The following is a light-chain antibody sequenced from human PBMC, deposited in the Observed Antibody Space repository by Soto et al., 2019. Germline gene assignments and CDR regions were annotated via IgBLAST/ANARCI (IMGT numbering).Light chain of an antibody. V-gene: IGLV2-14*03. J-gene: IGLJ1*01. CDR3: HSYTSSNTYV. CDR1: SSDVGAYKY. CDR2: DVS. Sequence: SVLTQPASVSGSPGRSITISYTGTSSDVGAYKYVSWFQQHPGKAPKLMIFDVSSRPSGVSDRFSGSKSGNTASLTIAGLQAEDEADYYCHSYTSSNTYVFGTGTKVTVL.